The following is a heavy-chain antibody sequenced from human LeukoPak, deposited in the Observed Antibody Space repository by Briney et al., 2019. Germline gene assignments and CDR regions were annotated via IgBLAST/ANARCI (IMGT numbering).Heavy chain of an antibody. CDR3: ARDSSGWNGPYDY. CDR1: GGSISSYY. CDR2: IYYSGST. D-gene: IGHD6-19*01. Sequence: SETLSLTCTVSGGSISSYYWSWIRQPPGKGLEWIGYIYYSGSTNYNPSLKSRVTISVDTSKNQFSLKLSSVTAADTAVYYCARDSSGWNGPYDYWGQGALVTVSS. V-gene: IGHV4-59*01. J-gene: IGHJ4*02.